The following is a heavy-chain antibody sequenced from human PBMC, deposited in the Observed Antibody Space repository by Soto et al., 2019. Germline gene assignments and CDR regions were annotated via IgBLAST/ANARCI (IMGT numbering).Heavy chain of an antibody. Sequence: PGESLKISCKGSGYSFTSCWISWVRQMPGKGLEWMGRIDPSDSYTNYSPSFQGHVTISADKSISTAYLQWSSLKASDTAMYYCARHWRYSSSSPVGYYYYGMDAWGQGTTVTVSS. CDR2: IDPSDSYT. CDR3: ARHWRYSSSSPVGYYYYGMDA. V-gene: IGHV5-10-1*01. J-gene: IGHJ6*02. D-gene: IGHD6-6*01. CDR1: GYSFTSCW.